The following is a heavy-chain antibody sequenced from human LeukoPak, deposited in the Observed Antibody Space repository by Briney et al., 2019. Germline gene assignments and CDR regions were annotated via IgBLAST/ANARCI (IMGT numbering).Heavy chain of an antibody. V-gene: IGHV5-51*01. D-gene: IGHD3-10*01. J-gene: IGHJ5*02. CDR2: IYPGDSET. Sequence: GESLKISCKGSGYSFTSYWIGWVRQMPGKGLEWMGIIYPGDSETRYSPSFQGQVTISADKSISTAYLQWSSLKASDTAMYYCARHLGRYYGSGPMYNWFDPWGQGTLVTVSS. CDR1: GYSFTSYW. CDR3: ARHLGRYYGSGPMYNWFDP.